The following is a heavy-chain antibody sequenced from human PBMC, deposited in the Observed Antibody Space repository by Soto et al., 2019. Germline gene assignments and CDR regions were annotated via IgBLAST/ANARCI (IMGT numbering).Heavy chain of an antibody. CDR2: IRNTPSTI. CDR1: GFSFSVYS. J-gene: IGHJ4*02. V-gene: IGHV3-48*01. Sequence: EVQLVESGGGLVQPGESLRLSCVASGFSFSVYSMNWVRQAPGKGLEWISYIRNTPSTIYYADSVKGRFTISTDSDKKSLYLQMDSLRTEDTAVYYCARDRNRGFDYWGQGALVTVSS. CDR3: ARDRNRGFDY. D-gene: IGHD7-27*01.